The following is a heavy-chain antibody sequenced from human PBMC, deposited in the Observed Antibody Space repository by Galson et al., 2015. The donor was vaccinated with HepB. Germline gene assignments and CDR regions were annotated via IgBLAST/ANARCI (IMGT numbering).Heavy chain of an antibody. CDR1: GFFFSDYA. CDR3: ARGPGRRGSYFRY. CDR2: VSFDGSNK. Sequence: ALRLSCAASGFFFSDYALHWVRQAPGKRLEWVAFVSFDGSNKFYADSVKGRFTISKDNSNNTLSLQMNSLRDEDTAVYYCARGPGRRGSYFRYWGQGTLVTVSS. V-gene: IGHV3-30-3*01. D-gene: IGHD3-16*01. J-gene: IGHJ4*03.